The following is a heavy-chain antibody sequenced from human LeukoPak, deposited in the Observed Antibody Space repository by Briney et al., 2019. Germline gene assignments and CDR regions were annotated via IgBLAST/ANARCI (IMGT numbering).Heavy chain of an antibody. D-gene: IGHD1-26*01. J-gene: IGHJ4*02. CDR3: ARDRYSGNDY. Sequence: GGSLRLSCAASGFTFSSYEMNWVRQAPGKGLGWVSYISSSGSTIYYADSVKGRFTISRDNAKNSLYLQMNSLRAEDTAVYYCARDRYSGNDYWGQGTLVTVSS. V-gene: IGHV3-48*03. CDR2: ISSSGSTI. CDR1: GFTFSSYE.